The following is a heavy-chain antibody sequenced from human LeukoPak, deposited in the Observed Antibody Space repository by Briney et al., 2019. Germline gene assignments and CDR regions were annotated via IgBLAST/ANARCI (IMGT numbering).Heavy chain of an antibody. CDR2: IYYSGST. Sequence: SQTLSLTCTVSGGSISSGGYYWSWIRQHPGKGLEWIGYIYYSGSTYYNPSLKSRVTISVDTSKNQFSLKLSSVTAADTAVYYCARGYSSSMAPRAWFDPWGQETLVTVSS. CDR1: GGSISSGGYY. J-gene: IGHJ5*02. CDR3: ARGYSSSMAPRAWFDP. D-gene: IGHD6-13*01. V-gene: IGHV4-31*03.